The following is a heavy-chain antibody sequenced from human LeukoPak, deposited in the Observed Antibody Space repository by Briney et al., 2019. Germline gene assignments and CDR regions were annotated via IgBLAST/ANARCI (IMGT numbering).Heavy chain of an antibody. J-gene: IGHJ6*02. CDR1: GFTFSSYS. V-gene: IGHV3-48*02. Sequence: GGSLRLSCAASGFTFSSYSMNWVRQAPGKGLEWVSYISSSSSTIYYADSVKGRFTISRDNAKNPRYLQMNSLRDEDTAVYYCARCTGDYYYYYGMDVWGQGTTVTVSS. CDR2: ISSSSSTI. CDR3: ARCTGDYYYYYGMDV. D-gene: IGHD3-10*01.